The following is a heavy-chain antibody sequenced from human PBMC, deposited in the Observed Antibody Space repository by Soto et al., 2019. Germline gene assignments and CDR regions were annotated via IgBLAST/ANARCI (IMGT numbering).Heavy chain of an antibody. Sequence: GESLKISCQGSGYSFTSYWIAWVRQMPGKGLECMGIIYPGESDTRYSPSFQGQVTISADKSINSVYLQWSSLKASDTATYYCARLGFNYDFLSGYYNVHHYYGIDVWGQGTTVTVSS. CDR3: ARLGFNYDFLSGYYNVHHYYGIDV. CDR2: IYPGESDT. D-gene: IGHD3-3*01. CDR1: GYSFTSYW. V-gene: IGHV5-51*01. J-gene: IGHJ6*02.